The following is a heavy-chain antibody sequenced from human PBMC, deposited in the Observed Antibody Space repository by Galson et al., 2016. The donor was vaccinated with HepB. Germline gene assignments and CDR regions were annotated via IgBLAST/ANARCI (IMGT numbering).Heavy chain of an antibody. CDR3: AKLEGGLTYYGMDV. CDR1: GFTFTSYA. Sequence: SLRLSCAASGFTFTSYAMSWVRQAPGKGLEWVSAINGGGGFTYYADSVNGRFTISRDNSKNTLYLQMNNLRAEDTAVDYCAKLEGGLTYYGMDVWGHGTTVTVSS. J-gene: IGHJ6*02. V-gene: IGHV3-23*01. D-gene: IGHD2-15*01. CDR2: INGGGGFT.